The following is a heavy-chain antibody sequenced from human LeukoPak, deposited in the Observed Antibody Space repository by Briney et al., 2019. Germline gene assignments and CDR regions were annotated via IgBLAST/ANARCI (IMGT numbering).Heavy chain of an antibody. J-gene: IGHJ4*02. D-gene: IGHD4-23*01. CDR3: ARRYGGNFHFDY. CDR1: GGSISSSSYY. CDR2: IYYSGST. Sequence: SETLSLTCTVSGGSISSSSYYWGWIRQPPGKGLEWIGSIYYSGSTYYNPSLKSRVTISVDTSKNQFSLKLSSVTAADTAVYYCARRYGGNFHFDYWGQGTLVTVSS. V-gene: IGHV4-39*01.